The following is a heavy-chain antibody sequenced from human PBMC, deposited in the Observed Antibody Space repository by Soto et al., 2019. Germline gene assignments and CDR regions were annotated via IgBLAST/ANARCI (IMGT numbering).Heavy chain of an antibody. CDR1: GFTFSSYG. J-gene: IGHJ6*02. CDR2: ISYDGSNK. CDR3: ANHLPGIAAAGSLRAYYYYYGMDV. V-gene: IGHV3-30*18. Sequence: QVQLVESGGGVVQPGRSLRLSCAASGFTFSSYGMHWVRQAPGKGLEWVAVISYDGSNKYYADSVKGRFTISRDNSKNTLYLQMNSLRAEDTAVYYCANHLPGIAAAGSLRAYYYYYGMDVWGQGTTVTVSS. D-gene: IGHD6-13*01.